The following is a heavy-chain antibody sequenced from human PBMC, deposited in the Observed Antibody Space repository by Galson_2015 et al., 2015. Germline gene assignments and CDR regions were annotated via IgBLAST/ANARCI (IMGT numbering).Heavy chain of an antibody. D-gene: IGHD2-15*01. V-gene: IGHV3-30-3*01. Sequence: SLRLSCAASGFTFSSYAMHWVRQAPGKGLEWVAVISYDGSNEYYADSVKGRFTISRDNSKNTLYLQMNSLRAEDTAVYYCARGGCSGGSYPHDHDALEIWGQGTMFPVSS. CDR2: ISYDGSNE. CDR3: ARGGCSGGSYPHDHDALEI. J-gene: IGHJ3*02. CDR1: GFTFSSYA.